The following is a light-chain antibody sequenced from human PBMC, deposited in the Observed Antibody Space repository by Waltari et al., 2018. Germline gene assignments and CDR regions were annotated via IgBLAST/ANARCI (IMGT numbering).Light chain of an antibody. CDR1: SFHIGNNY. CDR3: AAWDDSLSGWL. Sequence: QSVLTQPPSASGTPGQRVTISCSGSSFHIGNNYVYWYQQFQGTAPKLLIYGNNQRPSGVPDRFSDSKSGTSASLAISGLRSDDEADYFCAAWDDSLSGWLFGGGTKLTVL. CDR2: GNN. J-gene: IGLJ3*02. V-gene: IGLV1-47*01.